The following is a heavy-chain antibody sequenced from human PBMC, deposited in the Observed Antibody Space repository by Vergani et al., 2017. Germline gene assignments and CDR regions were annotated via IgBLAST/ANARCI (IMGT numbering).Heavy chain of an antibody. Sequence: QVQLVESGGGVVQPGGSLRLSCAASGFTFSSYGMHWVRQAPGKGLEWVAFIRYDGSNKYYADSVKGRFTISRDNSKNTLYLQMNSLRAEDTAVYYCAXSLDSSGYYRTFDYWGQGTLVTVSS. J-gene: IGHJ4*02. CDR3: AXSLDSSGYYRTFDY. V-gene: IGHV3-30*02. CDR1: GFTFSSYG. D-gene: IGHD3-22*01. CDR2: IRYDGSNK.